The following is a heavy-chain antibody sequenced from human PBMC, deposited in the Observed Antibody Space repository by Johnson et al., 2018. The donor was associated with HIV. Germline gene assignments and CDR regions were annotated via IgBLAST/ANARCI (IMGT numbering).Heavy chain of an antibody. V-gene: IGHV3-43*01. D-gene: IGHD3-3*01. CDR1: GFTFDDYT. J-gene: IGHJ3*02. CDR2: ISWDGGST. Sequence: VQLVESGGVVVQPGGSLRLSCAASGFTFDDYTMHWVRQAPGKGLEWVSLISWDGGSTYYADSVKGRFTISRDNLKNTLYLQMNSLRAEDTAVYYCAKDSEVSGYQPDAFDIWGQGTMVTVSS. CDR3: AKDSEVSGYQPDAFDI.